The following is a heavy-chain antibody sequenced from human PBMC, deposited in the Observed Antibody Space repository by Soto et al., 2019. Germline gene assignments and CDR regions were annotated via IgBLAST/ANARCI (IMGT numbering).Heavy chain of an antibody. D-gene: IGHD2-2*01. CDR1: GFTFSSYS. CDR3: ARDLVVPAAEYYFDY. Sequence: GGSLRLSCAASGFTFSSYSMNWVRQAPGKGLEWVSSISSSSSYIYYADSVKGRFTISRDNAKNSLYLQMNSLRAEDTAVYYCARDLVVPAAEYYFDYWGQGTLVTVSS. J-gene: IGHJ4*02. V-gene: IGHV3-21*01. CDR2: ISSSSSYI.